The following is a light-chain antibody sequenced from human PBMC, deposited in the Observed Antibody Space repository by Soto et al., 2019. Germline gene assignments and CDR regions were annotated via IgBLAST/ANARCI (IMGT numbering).Light chain of an antibody. J-gene: IGLJ2*01. CDR2: KDT. CDR1: ALPKQY. Sequence: SYELTQPPSVSVSPGQTARVTCSGDALPKQYVYWYQQKPGQAPGVVIYKDTERPSGIPERFSGSSSGTTVTLTISGVQAEDGADYYCQSSDSSGTYVVFGGGTQLTVL. V-gene: IGLV3-25*02. CDR3: QSSDSSGTYVV.